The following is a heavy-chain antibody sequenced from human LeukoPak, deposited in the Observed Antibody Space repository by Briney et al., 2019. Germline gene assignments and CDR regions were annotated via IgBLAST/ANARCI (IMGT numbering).Heavy chain of an antibody. CDR1: GYTFTAYG. V-gene: IGHV1-18*01. CDR2: ISGYNGDT. J-gene: IGHJ6*02. D-gene: IGHD3-9*01. Sequence: ASVKVSCKASGYTFTAYGFSWVRQAPGPGLEWMGWISGYNGDTNYAQRLQGRVTMTTDTSRSTAYMELRSLRSDDTAVYYCARLGSPFDIIPNTMDVWGQGTTVTVSS. CDR3: ARLGSPFDIIPNTMDV.